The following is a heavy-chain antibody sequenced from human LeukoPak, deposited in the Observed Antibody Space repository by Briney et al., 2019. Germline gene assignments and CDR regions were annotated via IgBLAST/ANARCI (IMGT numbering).Heavy chain of an antibody. J-gene: IGHJ4*02. CDR3: ARLVGDYYYDSSGLDY. D-gene: IGHD3-22*01. CDR1: GGSISSYY. V-gene: IGHV4-59*08. Sequence: SETLSLTCTVSGGSISSYYWSWTRQPPGKGLEWIGYIYYSGSTNYNPSLKSRVTISVDTSKNQFSLKLSSVTAADTAVYYCARLVGDYYYDSSGLDYWGQGTLVTVSS. CDR2: IYYSGST.